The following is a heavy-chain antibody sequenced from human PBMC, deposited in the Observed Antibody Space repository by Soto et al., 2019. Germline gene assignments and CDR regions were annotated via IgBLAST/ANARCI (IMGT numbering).Heavy chain of an antibody. CDR1: GASFAGGSYY. CDR3: ARDTYSGYDFGL. V-gene: IGHV4-30-4*01. Sequence: SETLSLTCSVSGASFAGGSYYWSWVRQPPGKGLEWNGYIPSRGRPFYNPSLTSRGTISADTSKNQLSLQLTSVTAADTAVYYCARDTYSGYDFGLWGQGTLVTVSS. CDR2: IPSRGRP. J-gene: IGHJ5*02. D-gene: IGHD5-12*01.